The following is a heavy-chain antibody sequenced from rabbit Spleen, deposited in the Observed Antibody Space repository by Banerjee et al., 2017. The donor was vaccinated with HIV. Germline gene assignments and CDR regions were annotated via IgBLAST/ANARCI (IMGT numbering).Heavy chain of an antibody. Sequence: QEQLVESGGGLVQPEGSLTLTCTASGFSFSSSWYMCWVRQAPGKGLEWIACIYAGDGNTFYASWAKGRFTISKTSSTTVTLQMTSLTVADTATYLCARGWAGSGDNIGFNLWGPGTLVTVS. V-gene: IGHV1S45*01. D-gene: IGHD1-1*01. CDR2: IYAGDGNT. J-gene: IGHJ4*01. CDR1: GFSFSSSWY. CDR3: ARGWAGSGDNIGFNL.